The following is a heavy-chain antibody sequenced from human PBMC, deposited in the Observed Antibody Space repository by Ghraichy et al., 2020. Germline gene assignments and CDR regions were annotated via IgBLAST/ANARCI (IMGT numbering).Heavy chain of an antibody. Sequence: TLSLTCAVSGYSISTGHWWSWVRQPPEKGLEWIGEILHSGNTNYNPSLKSRVTISVDKSKNQFSLKLSSVTAADTAVYYFARNGDYCMDVWGKGTTVTVSS. CDR3: ARNGDYCMDV. J-gene: IGHJ6*03. CDR1: GYSISTGHW. D-gene: IGHD2-8*01. V-gene: IGHV4-4*02. CDR2: ILHSGNT.